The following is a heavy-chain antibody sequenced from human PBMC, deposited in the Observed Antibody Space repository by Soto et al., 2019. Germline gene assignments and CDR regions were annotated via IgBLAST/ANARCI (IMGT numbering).Heavy chain of an antibody. Sequence: GGSLRLSCAASGFTFSSYGMHWVRQAPGKGLEWVAVISYDESNKYYADSVKGRFTISRDNSKNTLYLQMNSLRAEDTAVYYCAKDVGVWFGTLYYYYYGMDVWGQGTTVTVSS. D-gene: IGHD3-10*01. CDR3: AKDVGVWFGTLYYYYYGMDV. CDR2: ISYDESNK. J-gene: IGHJ6*02. CDR1: GFTFSSYG. V-gene: IGHV3-30*18.